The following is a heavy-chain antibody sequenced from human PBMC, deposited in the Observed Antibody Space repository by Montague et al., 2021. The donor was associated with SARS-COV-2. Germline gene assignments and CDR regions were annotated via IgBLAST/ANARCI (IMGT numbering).Heavy chain of an antibody. CDR1: GGTISSYY. D-gene: IGHD2-2*01. CDR2: ISYIGST. J-gene: IGHJ3*02. Sequence: SETLSLTCTVSGGTISSYYYSWIRQPPGKALEWIGYISYIGSTNYNPFLKSRVTVSIDTSKNQFSLKLSSVTAADSAVYYRARQGSGYCSSTSCYGADHPFDIWGQGKRVTVSS. CDR3: ARQGSGYCSSTSCYGADHPFDI. V-gene: IGHV4-59*01.